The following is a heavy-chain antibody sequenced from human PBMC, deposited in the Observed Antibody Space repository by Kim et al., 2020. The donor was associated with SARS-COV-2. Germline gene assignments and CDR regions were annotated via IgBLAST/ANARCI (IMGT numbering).Heavy chain of an antibody. CDR3: AKKNDLAAAGPSFNY. CDR1: GGSIISGGYY. Sequence: SETLSLTCTVSGGSIISGGYYWSWIRQHPGKGLEWIGNIYFSGITYYNPSLKSRLDISLDTSQKQFSLRLSSVTAADTAVYYCAKKNDLAAAGPSFNYWGQGTLVTVSS. D-gene: IGHD6-13*01. J-gene: IGHJ4*02. V-gene: IGHV4-31*03. CDR2: IYFSGIT.